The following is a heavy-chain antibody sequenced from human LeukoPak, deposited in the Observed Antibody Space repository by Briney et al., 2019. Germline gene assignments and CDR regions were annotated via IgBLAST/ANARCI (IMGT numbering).Heavy chain of an antibody. D-gene: IGHD3-16*01. CDR1: GFTFGDYA. J-gene: IGHJ4*02. CDR3: TKSRYYDYVWGGY. V-gene: IGHV3-49*03. CDR2: IRSTAYGGTT. Sequence: PGGSLRLSCTTSGFTFGDYAMSWFRQAPGKGLEWVGFIRSTAYGGTTEYAASVKGRFTISRDDSKSIAYLQMNSLKTEDTAVYYCTKSRYYDYVWGGYWGQGTLVTVSS.